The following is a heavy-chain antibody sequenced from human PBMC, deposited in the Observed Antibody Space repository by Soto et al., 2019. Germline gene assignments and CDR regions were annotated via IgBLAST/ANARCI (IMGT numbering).Heavy chain of an antibody. CDR1: GFTFSAYW. V-gene: IGHV3-74*01. J-gene: IGHJ5*02. Sequence: GGSRRLSCVGSGFTFSAYWMHWVRQDPGKGLVWLSRIRADGHETIYADSVRGRFTISRDNAKNTLYLQMNSVRAEDTAVYYCARGSDYDGPAQFWNWFDPWGQGTLVTVYS. CDR3: ARGSDYDGPAQFWNWFDP. D-gene: IGHD3-16*01. CDR2: IRADGHET.